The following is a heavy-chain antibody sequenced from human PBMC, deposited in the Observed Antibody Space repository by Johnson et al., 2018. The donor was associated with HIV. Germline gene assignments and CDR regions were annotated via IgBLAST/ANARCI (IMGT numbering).Heavy chain of an antibody. CDR1: GFTFSNAW. CDR2: IKSKTGGGTT. D-gene: IGHD3-3*01. V-gene: IGHV3-15*01. Sequence: EMQLVESGGGVVRPGGSLRLSCAASGFTFSNAWMNWVRQAPGKGLEWVGNIKSKTGGGTTDYAAPVKGRFTISRADYRNTLYLHMNSLKIEDTALYDCTTSAMFSYDNLWSGYVFDIWGQGTMVTVSS. J-gene: IGHJ3*02. CDR3: TTSAMFSYDNLWSGYVFDI.